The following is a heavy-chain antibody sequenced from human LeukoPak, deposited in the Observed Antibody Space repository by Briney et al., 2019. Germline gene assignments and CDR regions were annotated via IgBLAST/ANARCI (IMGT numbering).Heavy chain of an antibody. CDR2: IWYDGSNK. CDR3: ARDSNYYGSGSFDI. CDR1: GFTFSSYG. D-gene: IGHD3-10*01. V-gene: IGHV3-33*08. J-gene: IGHJ3*02. Sequence: GGSLRLSCAASGFTFSSYGMHWVRQAPGKGLEWVAVIWYDGSNKYYADSVKGRFTISRDNSKNTLYLQMNSLRAEDTAVYYCARDSNYYGSGSFDIWGQGTMVTVSS.